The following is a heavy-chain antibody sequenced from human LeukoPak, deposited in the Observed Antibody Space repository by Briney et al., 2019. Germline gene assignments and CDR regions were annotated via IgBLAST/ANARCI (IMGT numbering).Heavy chain of an antibody. J-gene: IGHJ3*01. CDR2: IKQDGSEK. V-gene: IGHV3-7*01. Sequence: PGGSLRLSCVVSGFTLTSSWMTWVRQAPGKGLEWVANIKQDGSEKHYVDSVKGRFTISRGNAKNSLHLQMSSLRAEDTAIYYCAREPGIGYAFDFWGQGTVVTVSS. CDR3: AREPGIGYAFDF. D-gene: IGHD3-10*01. CDR1: GFTLTSSW.